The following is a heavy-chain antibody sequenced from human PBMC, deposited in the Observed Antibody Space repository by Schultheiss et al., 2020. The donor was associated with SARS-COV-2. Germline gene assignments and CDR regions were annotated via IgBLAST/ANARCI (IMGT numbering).Heavy chain of an antibody. CDR2: IYYSGST. D-gene: IGHD6-6*01. CDR3: ASSGGYSSSPRYYYYGMDV. Sequence: SETLSLTCTVSGGSISSSSYYWSWIRQHPGKGLEWIGYIYYSGSTNYNPSLKSRVTISVDTSKNQFSLKLSSVTAADTAVYYCASSGGYSSSPRYYYYGMDVWGQGTTVTVSS. J-gene: IGHJ6*02. CDR1: GGSISSSSYY. V-gene: IGHV4-61*05.